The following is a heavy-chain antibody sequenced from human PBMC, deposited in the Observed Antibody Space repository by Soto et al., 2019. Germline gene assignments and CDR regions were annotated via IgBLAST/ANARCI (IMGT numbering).Heavy chain of an antibody. Sequence: SETLSLTCTVSGGSISSSSYYWGWIRQPPGKGLEWIGSIYYSGSTYYNPSLKSRVTISADTSKNQFSLKLSSVTAADTAVYYCAREGGYYDSSGSGVYHYFGVDVWGQGTTVTVSS. D-gene: IGHD3-22*01. CDR1: GGSISSSSYY. CDR2: IYYSGST. J-gene: IGHJ6*02. CDR3: AREGGYYDSSGSGVYHYFGVDV. V-gene: IGHV4-39*02.